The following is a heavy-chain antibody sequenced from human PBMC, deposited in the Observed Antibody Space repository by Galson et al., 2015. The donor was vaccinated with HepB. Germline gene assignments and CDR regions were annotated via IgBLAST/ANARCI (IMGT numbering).Heavy chain of an antibody. D-gene: IGHD3-10*01. Sequence: SLRLSCAASGFTFSSYGMHWVRQAPGKGLEWVAVIWYDGSNKYYADSVKGRFTISRDNSKNTLYLQMNSLRAEDTAVYYCARAHYYGSGSYYPAYYYYYYMDVWGKGTTVTVSS. V-gene: IGHV3-33*01. CDR3: ARAHYYGSGSYYPAYYYYYYMDV. CDR2: IWYDGSNK. J-gene: IGHJ6*03. CDR1: GFTFSSYG.